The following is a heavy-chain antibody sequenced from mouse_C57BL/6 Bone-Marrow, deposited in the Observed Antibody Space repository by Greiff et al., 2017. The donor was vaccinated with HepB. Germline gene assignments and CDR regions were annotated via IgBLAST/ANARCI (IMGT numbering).Heavy chain of an antibody. J-gene: IGHJ2*01. V-gene: IGHV3-6*01. CDR3: ARCYYGPRDYFDY. CDR1: GYSITSGYY. Sequence: EVQLQQSGPGLVKPSQSLSLTCSVTGYSITSGYYWNWIRQFPGNKLEWMGYISYDGSNNYNPSLKNRISITRDTSKNQFSLKLNSVTTEDTATYYCARCYYGPRDYFDYWGQGTTLTVSS. CDR2: ISYDGSN. D-gene: IGHD1-2*01.